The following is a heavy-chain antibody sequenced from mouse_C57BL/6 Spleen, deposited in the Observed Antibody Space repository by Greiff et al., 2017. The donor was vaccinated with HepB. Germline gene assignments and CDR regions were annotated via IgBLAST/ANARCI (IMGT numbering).Heavy chain of an antibody. V-gene: IGHV1-82*01. J-gene: IGHJ2*01. D-gene: IGHD3-3*01. CDR2: IYPGDGDT. CDR3: ARGGPGFDY. Sequence: QVQLKESGPELVKPGASVKISCKASGYEFSSPWRNWVKQRPGRGLEWMGRIYPGDGDTNYNGKFKGKATLTADKSSSTAYMQLSSLTSEDSAVYFCARGGPGFDYWGQGTTLTVSS. CDR1: GYEFSSPW.